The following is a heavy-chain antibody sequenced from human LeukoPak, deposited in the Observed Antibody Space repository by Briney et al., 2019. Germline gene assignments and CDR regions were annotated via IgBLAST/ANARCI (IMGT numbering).Heavy chain of an antibody. Sequence: GGSLRLSCAASGFSFNNYAMSWVRQAPGKGLEWVSAISGSGGSTYYADSVKGRFTISRDNSKNTLYLQMNSLRAEDTAVYYCAKFRNNWNYAGNFDYWGQGTLVTVSS. CDR3: AKFRNNWNYAGNFDY. D-gene: IGHD1-7*01. CDR1: GFSFNNYA. J-gene: IGHJ4*02. V-gene: IGHV3-23*01. CDR2: ISGSGGST.